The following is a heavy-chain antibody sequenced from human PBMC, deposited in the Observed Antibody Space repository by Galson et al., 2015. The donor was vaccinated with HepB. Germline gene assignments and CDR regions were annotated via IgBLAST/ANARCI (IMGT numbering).Heavy chain of an antibody. J-gene: IGHJ4*02. CDR2: IYYSGST. CDR1: GGSISSSSYY. V-gene: IGHV4-39*01. D-gene: IGHD3-9*01. CDR3: ARHFDYYFDY. Sequence: LSLTCTVSGGSISSSSYYWGWIRQPPGKGLEWIGSIYYSGSTYYNPSLKSRVTISVDTSKNQFSLKLSSVTAADTAVYYCARHFDYYFDYWGQGTLVTVSS.